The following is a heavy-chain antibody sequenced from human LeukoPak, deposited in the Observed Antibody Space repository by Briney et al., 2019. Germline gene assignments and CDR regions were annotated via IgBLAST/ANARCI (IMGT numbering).Heavy chain of an antibody. CDR2: ISSNGGST. J-gene: IGHJ4*02. Sequence: PGGSLRLSCAASGFTFGTYAMHWVRQAPGKRLEYVSAISSNGGSTFYAKSVEGRFTISRDNSKNTLYPQMGSLRAEDMAVYYCARVGGGSGSYSPPQYYFDYWGQGTLVTVSS. D-gene: IGHD3-10*01. CDR3: ARVGGGSGSYSPPQYYFDY. CDR1: GFTFGTYA. V-gene: IGHV3-64*01.